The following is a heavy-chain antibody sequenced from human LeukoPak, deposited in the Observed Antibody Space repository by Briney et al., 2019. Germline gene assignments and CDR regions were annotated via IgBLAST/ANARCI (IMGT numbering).Heavy chain of an antibody. Sequence: SETLSLTCTVSGGSISSYYWSWLRQPAGKGLEWIGRIYTSGGTNDNPSLKSRGTISVDTSKNQFSRKLSSMTAADTAGYYCTRDSSWYAYWSDTWGEGTLGTVSS. V-gene: IGHV4-4*07. CDR3: TRDSSWYAYWSDT. D-gene: IGHD6-13*01. J-gene: IGHJ5*02. CDR1: GGSISSYY. CDR2: IYTSGGT.